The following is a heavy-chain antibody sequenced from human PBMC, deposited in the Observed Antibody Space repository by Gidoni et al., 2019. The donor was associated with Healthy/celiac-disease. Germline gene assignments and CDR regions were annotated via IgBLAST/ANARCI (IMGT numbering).Heavy chain of an antibody. J-gene: IGHJ4*02. CDR3: ARDGSRASSGIDTYFDY. Sequence: QVQLQQLGAGLLKPAETLSLTCAVYGGSFSGYYWSWIRQPPGKGLEWIGEINHSGSTNYNPSLKSRVTISVDTSKNQFSLKLSSVTAADTAVYYCARDGSRASSGIDTYFDYWGQGTLVTVSS. CDR1: GGSFSGYY. D-gene: IGHD6-19*01. V-gene: IGHV4-34*01. CDR2: INHSGST.